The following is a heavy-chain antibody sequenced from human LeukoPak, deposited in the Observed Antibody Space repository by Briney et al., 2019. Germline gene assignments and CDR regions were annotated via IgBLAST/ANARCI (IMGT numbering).Heavy chain of an antibody. CDR3: AKEYPRLRLGELSLLPYFDY. CDR2: ISYDGSNK. J-gene: IGHJ4*02. CDR1: GFTFSSYG. Sequence: GGSLRLSCAASGFTFSSYGMHWVRQAPGKGLEWVAVISYDGSNKYYADSVKGRFTISRDNSKNTLYLQMNSLRAEDTAAYYCAKEYPRLRLGELSLLPYFDYWGQGTLVTVSS. D-gene: IGHD3-16*02. V-gene: IGHV3-30*18.